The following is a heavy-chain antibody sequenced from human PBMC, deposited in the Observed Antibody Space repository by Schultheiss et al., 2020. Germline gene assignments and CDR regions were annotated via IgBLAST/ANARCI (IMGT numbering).Heavy chain of an antibody. CDR3: ARHRYSGSYGGFDY. CDR2: IYSGGST. Sequence: GGSLRLSCAASGFTVSSYYMSWVRQAPGKGLEWVSVIYSGGSTYYADSVKGRFTISRDNSKNTLYLQMNSLRAEDTAVYYCARHRYSGSYGGFDYWGQGTLVTVPS. J-gene: IGHJ4*02. D-gene: IGHD1-26*01. V-gene: IGHV3-66*04. CDR1: GFTVSSYY.